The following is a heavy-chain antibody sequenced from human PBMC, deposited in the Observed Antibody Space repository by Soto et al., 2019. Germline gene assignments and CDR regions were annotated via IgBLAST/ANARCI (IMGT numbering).Heavy chain of an antibody. CDR1: GFTFTSSA. V-gene: IGHV1-58*01. D-gene: IGHD2-15*01. J-gene: IGHJ6*02. Sequence: SVKVSCKASGFTFTSSAVQWVRQARGQRLEWIGWIVVGSGNTNYAQKFQERVTITRDMSTSTAYMELSSLRSEDTAVYYCAADCSGGSCYWGPYYYYGMDGGG. CDR3: AADCSGGSCYWGPYYYYGMDG. CDR2: IVVGSGNT.